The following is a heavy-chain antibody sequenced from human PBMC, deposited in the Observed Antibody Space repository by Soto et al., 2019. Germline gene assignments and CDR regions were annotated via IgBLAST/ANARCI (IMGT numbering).Heavy chain of an antibody. CDR2: ISWNSGYI. D-gene: IGHD1-1*01. CDR1: GFPFDDHA. CDR3: AKDIKWNLPAGYLDN. V-gene: IGHV3-9*01. Sequence: CLGLSWIASGFPFDDHAMHWVRQAPGKGLEWVSGISWNSGYIGYADSVKGRFTISRDNAKNSVHLQMNSLRAEDTAFYYCAKDIKWNLPAGYLDNWGQGTLVTVSS. J-gene: IGHJ4*02.